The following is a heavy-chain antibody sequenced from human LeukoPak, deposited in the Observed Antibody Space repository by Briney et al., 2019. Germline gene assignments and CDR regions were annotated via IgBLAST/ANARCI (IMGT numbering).Heavy chain of an antibody. CDR3: ARDGSDIVDP. J-gene: IGHJ5*02. CDR2: INPNSGGT. Sequence: VASVKVSCKASGYILTDYYMHWVRQAPGQELGWMGRINPNSGGTNYAQKFQGRVTMTRDTSISTAYMELSRLRSDDTAVYYCARDGSDIVDPWGQGTLVTVSS. V-gene: IGHV1-2*06. D-gene: IGHD2-15*01. CDR1: GYILTDYY.